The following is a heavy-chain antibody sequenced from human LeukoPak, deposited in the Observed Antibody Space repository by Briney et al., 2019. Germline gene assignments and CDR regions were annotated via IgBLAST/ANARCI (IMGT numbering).Heavy chain of an antibody. D-gene: IGHD3-16*02. V-gene: IGHV3-23*01. CDR1: GFTFSKYA. Sequence: GGSLRLSCAASGFTFSKYAMSWVRQAPGKGLEWVSAISGSGGSTYYADSVKGRFTISRDNSKNTLYLQMNSLRAEDTAVYCCAKDHYDYVWGSYRADYWGQGTLVTVSS. J-gene: IGHJ4*02. CDR3: AKDHYDYVWGSYRADY. CDR2: ISGSGGST.